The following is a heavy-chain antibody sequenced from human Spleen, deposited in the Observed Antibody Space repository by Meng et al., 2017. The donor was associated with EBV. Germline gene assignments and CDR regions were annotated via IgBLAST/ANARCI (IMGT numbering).Heavy chain of an antibody. CDR3: ARTGMVRYFND. CDR2: IYYSGSN. J-gene: IGHJ4*02. Sequence: QAHQSHAQALTWAVSGSYISSGVYCWSWTRRHRVKGLEWIRYIYYSGSNYYSPSLKSRVTISVDTAKAQFSMKLSSVTAADTAVYYRARTGMVRYFNDWGQGTLVTVSS. V-gene: IGHV4-30-4*01. D-gene: IGHD4/OR15-4a*01. CDR1: GSYISSGVYC.